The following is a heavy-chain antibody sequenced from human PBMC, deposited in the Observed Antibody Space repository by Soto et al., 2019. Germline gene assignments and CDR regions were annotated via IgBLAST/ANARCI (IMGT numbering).Heavy chain of an antibody. CDR3: AKDQVVIHYYYYGMDV. CDR1: GFTFSSYA. V-gene: IGHV3-23*01. J-gene: IGHJ6*02. CDR2: ISGSGGST. Sequence: GGSLRHSCASSGFTFSSYAMSLVRQAPGKGLEWVSAISGSGGSTYYADSVKGRFTISRDNSKNTLYLQMNSLRAEDTAVYYCAKDQVVIHYYYYGMDVWGQGTTVTVSS. D-gene: IGHD3-22*01.